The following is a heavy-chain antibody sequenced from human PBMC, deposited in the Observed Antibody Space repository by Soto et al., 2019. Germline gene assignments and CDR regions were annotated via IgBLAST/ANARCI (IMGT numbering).Heavy chain of an antibody. Sequence: QVQLQESGPGLVKPSGTLSLTCAVSSGSISSSNWWSWVRQPPGKGLEWIGEIYHSGSTNYNPSLKSRVTISVDKSKNQFSLKLSSVTAADTAVYYCARCDYIWGSYPINGYFDYWGQGTLVTVSS. CDR3: ARCDYIWGSYPINGYFDY. D-gene: IGHD3-16*02. CDR1: SGSISSSNW. V-gene: IGHV4-4*02. CDR2: IYHSGST. J-gene: IGHJ4*02.